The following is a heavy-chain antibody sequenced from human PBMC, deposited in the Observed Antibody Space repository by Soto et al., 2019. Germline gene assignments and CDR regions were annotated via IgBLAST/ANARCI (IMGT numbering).Heavy chain of an antibody. V-gene: IGHV4-31*03. CDR3: ASRVEMATIAFFDY. CDR2: IYYSGST. D-gene: IGHD5-12*01. CDR1: GGSISSGGYY. J-gene: IGHJ4*02. Sequence: TSETLSLTCTVSGGSISSGGYYWSWIRQHPGKGLEWIGYIYYSGSTYYNPSLKSRVTISVDTSKNQFSLKLSSVTAADTAVYYCASRVEMATIAFFDYWGQGTLVTVSS.